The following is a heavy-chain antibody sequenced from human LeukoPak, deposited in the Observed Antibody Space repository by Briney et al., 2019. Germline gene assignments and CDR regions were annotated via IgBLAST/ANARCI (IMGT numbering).Heavy chain of an antibody. V-gene: IGHV3-21*01. Sequence: PGGSLRLSCADSGFTFSSHWMHWVRQAPGKGLEWVSSISSSSSYIYYADSVKGRFTISRDNAKNSLYLQMNSLRAEDTAVYYCARDMLVVTANLHAFDIWGQGTMVTVSS. CDR3: ARDMLVVTANLHAFDI. D-gene: IGHD2-21*02. J-gene: IGHJ3*02. CDR2: ISSSSSYI. CDR1: GFTFSSHW.